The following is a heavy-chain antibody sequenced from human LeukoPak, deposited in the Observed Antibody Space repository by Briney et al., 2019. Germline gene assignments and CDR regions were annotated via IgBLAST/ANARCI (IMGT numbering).Heavy chain of an antibody. CDR3: ARENNDYGGKKAFDY. CDR2: IHYSGNT. CDR1: GGSISSYF. V-gene: IGHV4-30-4*01. D-gene: IGHD4-23*01. J-gene: IGHJ4*02. Sequence: SETLSLTCTVSGGSISSYFWSWIRQPPGKGLERIGHIHYSGNTYYNPSLKSRVSISVDTSKNQFSLKLSSVIAADTAVYYCARENNDYGGKKAFDYWGQGTLVTVSS.